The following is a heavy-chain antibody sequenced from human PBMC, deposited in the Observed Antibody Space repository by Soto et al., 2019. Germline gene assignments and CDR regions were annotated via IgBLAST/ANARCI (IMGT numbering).Heavy chain of an antibody. CDR1: GFTVSTYG. D-gene: IGHD2-8*02. Sequence: QVQLVESGGGVVQPGRSLRLSCAVSGFTVSTYGMHWVRQAPGKGLEWVAVISRDGGTKYYADSVKGRFTISRDNSRNTLSLEINILGGDDVAFVYSTGEVASGHRGQGTLFTVS. V-gene: IGHV3-30*03. CDR3: TGEVASGH. CDR2: ISRDGGTK. J-gene: IGHJ4*02.